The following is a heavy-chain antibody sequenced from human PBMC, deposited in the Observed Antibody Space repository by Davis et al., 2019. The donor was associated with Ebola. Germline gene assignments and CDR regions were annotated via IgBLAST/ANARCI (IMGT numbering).Heavy chain of an antibody. V-gene: IGHV5-51*01. J-gene: IGHJ4*02. Sequence: PGGSLRLSCKGSGYSFTSYWIGWVRQMPGKGLEWMGIIYPGDSDTRYSPSFQGQVTISADESISTAYLQWSSLKASDTAMYYCARRGYCSGGSCYSYFDYWGQGTLVTVSS. D-gene: IGHD2-15*01. CDR3: ARRGYCSGGSCYSYFDY. CDR2: IYPGDSDT. CDR1: GYSFTSYW.